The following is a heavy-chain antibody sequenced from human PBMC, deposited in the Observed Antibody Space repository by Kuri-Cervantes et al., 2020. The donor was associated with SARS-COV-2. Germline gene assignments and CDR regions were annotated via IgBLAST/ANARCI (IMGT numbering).Heavy chain of an antibody. CDR1: GFTFSSYS. CDR2: ISSSSSYI. V-gene: IGHV3-21*01. D-gene: IGHD3-3*01. Sequence: GESLKISCAASGFTFSSYSMNWVRQAPGKGLEWVSSISSSSSYIYYADSVKGRFTISRDNAKNSLYLQMNSLRAEDTAVYYCARRNDFWSGAYFDCWGQGTLVTVSS. CDR3: ARRNDFWSGAYFDC. J-gene: IGHJ4*02.